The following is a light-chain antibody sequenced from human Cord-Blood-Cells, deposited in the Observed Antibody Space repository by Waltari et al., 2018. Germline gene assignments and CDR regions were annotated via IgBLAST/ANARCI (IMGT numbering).Light chain of an antibody. CDR2: DAA. CDR3: QQRSNWPWT. J-gene: IGKJ1*01. CDR1: QSVSSY. Sequence: EIVLTQSPATLSLSPGERATLSCRASQSVSSYLAWYQQKPGQAPRLLNSDAANRATGIPGRFRGRGAGKDLTLTISSLGTEDFAVYYCQQRSNWPWTFGQGTKVESK. V-gene: IGKV3-11*01.